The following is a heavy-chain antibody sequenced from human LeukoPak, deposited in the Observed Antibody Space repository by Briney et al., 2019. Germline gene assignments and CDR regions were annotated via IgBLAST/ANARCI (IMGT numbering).Heavy chain of an antibody. CDR2: ISNNGGYT. CDR1: GFTFSSSA. CDR3: AKQLGYCSDGSCYFPY. V-gene: IGHV3-23*01. D-gene: IGHD2-15*01. Sequence: GGSLRLSCAASGFTFSSSAMSWVRQAPGKGLEWVSAISNNGGYTYYADSVQGRITISRDNSKSTLCLQMNSLRAEDTAVYYCAKQLGYCSDGSCYFPYWGQGTLVTVSS. J-gene: IGHJ4*02.